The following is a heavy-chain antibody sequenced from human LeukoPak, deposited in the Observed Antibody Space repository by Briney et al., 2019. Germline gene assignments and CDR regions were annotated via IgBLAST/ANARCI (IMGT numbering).Heavy chain of an antibody. Sequence: SETLSLTCTVSSGSISGYYLSWIRQPAGKGLEWIGRIFSSGSTNYNPSLKRRLTMSVDTSKKQFSLNLRSVTAADTAVYHCARGRVWDAFDVWGQGAMVTVSS. CDR1: SGSISGYY. J-gene: IGHJ3*01. D-gene: IGHD6-6*01. V-gene: IGHV4-4*07. CDR2: IFSSGST. CDR3: ARGRVWDAFDV.